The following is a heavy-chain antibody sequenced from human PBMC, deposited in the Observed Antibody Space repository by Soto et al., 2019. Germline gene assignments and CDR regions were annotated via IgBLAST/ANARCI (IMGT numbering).Heavy chain of an antibody. CDR2: IYYSGST. D-gene: IGHD1-26*01. CDR3: ARFGVGSTKNPTFDY. V-gene: IGHV4-59*01. Sequence: QVQLQESGPGLLKPAETLSLTCTVSGGSLSRYYWSWIRQPPGQGLEWIGHIYYSGSTSYNPSLNSRVTISVLTSKNQFSLNLSFVTAADTAVYYCARFGVGSTKNPTFDYWGQGALVTVSS. CDR1: GGSLSRYY. J-gene: IGHJ4*02.